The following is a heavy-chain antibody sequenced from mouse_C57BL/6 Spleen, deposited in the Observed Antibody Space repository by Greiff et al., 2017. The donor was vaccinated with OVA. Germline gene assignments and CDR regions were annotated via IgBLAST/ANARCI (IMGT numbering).Heavy chain of an antibody. D-gene: IGHD2-4*01. CDR3: TTIDYDNYAMDY. CDR2: IDPENGDT. V-gene: IGHV14-4*01. J-gene: IGHJ4*01. CDR1: GFNIKDDY. Sequence: EVKLMESGAELVRPGASVKLSCTASGFNIKDDYMHWVKQRPEQGLEWIGWIDPENGDTEYASKFQGKATITADTSSNTAYLQLSSLTSEDTAVYYCTTIDYDNYAMDYWGQGTSVTVSS.